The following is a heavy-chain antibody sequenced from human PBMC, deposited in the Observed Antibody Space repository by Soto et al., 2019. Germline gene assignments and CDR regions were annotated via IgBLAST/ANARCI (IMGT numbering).Heavy chain of an antibody. D-gene: IGHD4-17*01. J-gene: IGHJ6*03. CDR2: ISAYNGNT. CDR3: ARDYGDYVYSQNYYYYYMDV. V-gene: IGHV1-18*01. Sequence: ASVKVSCKASGYTFTSYGISWVRQAPGQGLEWMGWISAYNGNTNYAQKLQGRVTMTTERSTSTAYMELKSLRSDDTAVYYCARDYGDYVYSQNYYYYYMDVWGKGTTVTVSS. CDR1: GYTFTSYG.